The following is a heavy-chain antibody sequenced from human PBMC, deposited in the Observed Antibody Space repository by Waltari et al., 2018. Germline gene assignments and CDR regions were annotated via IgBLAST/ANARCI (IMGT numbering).Heavy chain of an antibody. CDR2: INHNSGGT. D-gene: IGHD3-22*01. Sequence: QAQLVQSGAEVKKPGASVKVPCKASGYTFTGYYIPLGRSAPGQGLEWMGWINHNSGGTNYAQNFQGRVTMTRDTSVDTAYMELSRLSSDDTAVYYCARIAGYYYDSSAPDWGQGTLVTVSS. CDR1: GYTFTGYY. V-gene: IGHV1-2*02. J-gene: IGHJ4*02. CDR3: ARIAGYYYDSSAPD.